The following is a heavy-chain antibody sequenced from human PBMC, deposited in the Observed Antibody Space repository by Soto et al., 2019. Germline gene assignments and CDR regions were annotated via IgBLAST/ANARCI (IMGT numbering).Heavy chain of an antibody. CDR3: ARGYESSAFDI. J-gene: IGHJ3*02. Sequence: GASVKVSCKASGGTFSSYTISWVRQAPGQGLEWMGRIIPILGIANYAQKFQGRVTITADKSTSTAYMELSSLRSEDTAVYYCARGYESSAFDIWGQGTMVTVSS. D-gene: IGHD3-16*01. CDR1: GGTFSSYT. V-gene: IGHV1-69*02. CDR2: IIPILGIA.